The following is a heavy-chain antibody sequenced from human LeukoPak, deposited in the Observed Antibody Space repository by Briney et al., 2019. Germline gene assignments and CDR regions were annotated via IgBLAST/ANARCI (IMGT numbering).Heavy chain of an antibody. J-gene: IGHJ4*02. CDR2: LHTGGRT. Sequence: GGSLRLSCAASGFIVSNSYMSWVRQAPGKGLGWVSVLHTGGRTFYADSVMGRFTISTDNSKNTLFLQMNSLRAEDTAVYYCARDPSGNLYFDYWGQGALVTVSS. D-gene: IGHD6-19*01. V-gene: IGHV3-53*01. CDR3: ARDPSGNLYFDY. CDR1: GFIVSNSY.